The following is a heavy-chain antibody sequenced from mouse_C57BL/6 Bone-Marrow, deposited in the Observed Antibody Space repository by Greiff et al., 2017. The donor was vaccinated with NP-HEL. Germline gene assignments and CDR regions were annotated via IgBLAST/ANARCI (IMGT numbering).Heavy chain of an antibody. V-gene: IGHV5-4*01. CDR3: ARGVIQLRPLAY. J-gene: IGHJ3*01. CDR2: ISDGGSYT. CDR1: GFTFSSYA. Sequence: EVQLVESGGGLMKPGGSLKLSCAASGFTFSSYAMSWVRPTPEKRLEWVATISDGGSYTYYPDHVKGRFTISRDHAKNNLYLQMSHLKSEDTAMYYCARGVIQLRPLAYWGQGTLVTVSA. D-gene: IGHD3-2*02.